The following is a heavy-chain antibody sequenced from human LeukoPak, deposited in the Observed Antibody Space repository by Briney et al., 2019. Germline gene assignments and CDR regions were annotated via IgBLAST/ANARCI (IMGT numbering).Heavy chain of an antibody. CDR2: INSDGSST. D-gene: IGHD2-8*01. CDR1: GFIFSSYW. Sequence: GGSLRLSCAASGFIFSSYWMHWVRQAPGKGLVWVSRINSDGSSTSYADSVKGRFTISRDNAKNTLYLQMNSLRAEDTAVYYCARRPYCTNGVCYPFDYWGQGTLVTVSS. V-gene: IGHV3-74*01. CDR3: ARRPYCTNGVCYPFDY. J-gene: IGHJ4*02.